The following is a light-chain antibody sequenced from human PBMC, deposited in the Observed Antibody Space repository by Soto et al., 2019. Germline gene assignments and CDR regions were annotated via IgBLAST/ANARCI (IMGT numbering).Light chain of an antibody. CDR1: QSVVSSY. V-gene: IGKV3-20*01. Sequence: EIVLTQSPCTLSVSPGERATLSCRASQSVVSSYLSWYQQKPGQAPSLLIYGASSRATGIPDRFSGSGSGTDFTLTISSLQPEDFAVYYCQQYGSRPWTFGQGTKV. CDR2: GAS. CDR3: QQYGSRPWT. J-gene: IGKJ1*01.